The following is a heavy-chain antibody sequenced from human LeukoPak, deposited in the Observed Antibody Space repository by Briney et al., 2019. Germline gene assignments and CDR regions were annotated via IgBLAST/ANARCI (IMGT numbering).Heavy chain of an antibody. CDR3: SRENGAFSPFGY. D-gene: IGHD2-8*01. CDR2: ISLTGLT. Sequence: GSLRLSCAASGFTVSSNYVSWVRQPPGQGREWIGEISLTGLTHYNPSLESRVTVSLDKSKNQLSLNLTSVTAADTAVYYCSRENGAFSPFGYWGQGTLVTVLS. CDR1: GFTVSSNY. V-gene: IGHV4-4*02. J-gene: IGHJ4*02.